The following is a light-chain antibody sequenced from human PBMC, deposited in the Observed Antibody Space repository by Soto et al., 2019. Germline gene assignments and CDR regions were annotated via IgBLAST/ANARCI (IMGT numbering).Light chain of an antibody. CDR3: QSYDSSLSGLHWV. J-gene: IGLJ3*02. CDR2: GNS. V-gene: IGLV1-40*01. CDR1: SSNIGAGYD. Sequence: QSVLTQPHSVSGAPGQRGTISFTGSSSNIGAGYDVHWYQQLPGTAPKLLIYGNSNRPSGVPDRFSGSKSGTSASRAITGLQAEDEADYYCQSYDSSLSGLHWVFGGGTQLTVL.